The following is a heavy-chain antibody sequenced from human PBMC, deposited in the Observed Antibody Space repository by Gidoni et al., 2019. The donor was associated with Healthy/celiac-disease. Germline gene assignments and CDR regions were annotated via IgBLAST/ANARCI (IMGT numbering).Heavy chain of an antibody. Sequence: EWIGYIYYSGSTYYNPSLKSRVTISVDTSKNQFSLKLSSVTAADTAVYYCAREFEVGDYYYYGMDVWGQGTTVTVSS. CDR3: AREFEVGDYYYYGMDV. J-gene: IGHJ6*02. CDR2: IYYSGST. D-gene: IGHD1-26*01. V-gene: IGHV4-31*02.